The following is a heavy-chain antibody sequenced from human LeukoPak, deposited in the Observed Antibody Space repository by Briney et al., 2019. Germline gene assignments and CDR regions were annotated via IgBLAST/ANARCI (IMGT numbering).Heavy chain of an antibody. D-gene: IGHD6-19*01. V-gene: IGHV4-34*01. CDR1: GGSFSGYY. CDR3: ARGPVAGDFDY. CDR2: INHSGST. Sequence: SETLSLTCAVYGGSFSGYYWSWIRQPPGKGLEWIGEINHSGSTNYNLSLKSRVTISVDTSKNQFSLKLSSVTAADTAVYYCARGPVAGDFDYWGQGTLVTVSS. J-gene: IGHJ4*02.